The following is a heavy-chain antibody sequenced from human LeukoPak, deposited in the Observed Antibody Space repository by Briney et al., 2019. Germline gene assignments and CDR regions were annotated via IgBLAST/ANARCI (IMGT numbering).Heavy chain of an antibody. J-gene: IGHJ1*01. Sequence: QTGGSLRLSCAASGFTLSDYWMSWVRQAPGKGLVRVANIKEDGSETNYVDSVWGRFTISRDNAKNSLYLQINSLRAEDTAVYYCARDWGVVTALFQHWGQGTLVTVSS. CDR2: IKEDGSET. D-gene: IGHD2-21*02. CDR1: GFTLSDYW. V-gene: IGHV3-7*01. CDR3: ARDWGVVTALFQH.